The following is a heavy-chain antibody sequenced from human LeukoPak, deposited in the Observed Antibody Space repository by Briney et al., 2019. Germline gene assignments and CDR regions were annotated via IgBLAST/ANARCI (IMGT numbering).Heavy chain of an antibody. Sequence: SETLSLTCTVSGGSISSGGYYWSWIRQHPGKGLEWIGYIYYSGSTYYNPSLKSRVTISVDTSKNQFSLKLSSVTAADTAVYYCARSVFGDSSDVYYFDYWGQGTLVTVSS. CDR1: GGSISSGGYY. D-gene: IGHD3-22*01. J-gene: IGHJ4*02. V-gene: IGHV4-31*03. CDR3: ARSVFGDSSDVYYFDY. CDR2: IYYSGST.